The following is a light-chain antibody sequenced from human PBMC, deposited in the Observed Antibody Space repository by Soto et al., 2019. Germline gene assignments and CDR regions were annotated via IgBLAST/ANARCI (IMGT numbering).Light chain of an antibody. V-gene: IGKV3-15*01. J-gene: IGKJ5*01. CDR1: QSVGSN. CDR3: QHYSNWPA. CDR2: GAS. Sequence: IVLTQSPVTLSVSPGDRATLSCRASQSVGSNLAWYQQRPGRPPSLLIYGASTRATGISARFSGSGSGTEFTLTISSLQSEDFAIYYCQHYSNWPAFGQGTRLEI.